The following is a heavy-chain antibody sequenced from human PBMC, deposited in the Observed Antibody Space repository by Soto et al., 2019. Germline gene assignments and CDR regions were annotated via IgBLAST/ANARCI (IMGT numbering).Heavy chain of an antibody. CDR2: IYYSGST. D-gene: IGHD3-22*01. Sequence: SETLSVTCTVSGGSISSGDYYWSWIRQPPGKGLEWIGYIYYSGSTYYNPSLKSRVTISVDTSKKQFSLKLSSVTAADTAVYYCASGRDYYDSSGYYYRSRFGFDYCGQGTLVTVSS. V-gene: IGHV4-30-4*01. CDR1: GGSISSGDYY. CDR3: ASGRDYYDSSGYYYRSRFGFDY. J-gene: IGHJ4*02.